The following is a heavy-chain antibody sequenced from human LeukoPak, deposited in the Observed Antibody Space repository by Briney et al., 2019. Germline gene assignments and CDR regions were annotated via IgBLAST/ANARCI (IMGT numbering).Heavy chain of an antibody. V-gene: IGHV1-69*06. CDR3: ARDPPSRGYDFWSGYFSLDY. CDR1: GYSFTNYG. CDR2: IIPIFGTA. J-gene: IGHJ4*02. Sequence: SVKVSCKTSGYSFTNYGISWVRQAPGQGLEWMGGIIPIFGTANYAQKFQGRVTITADKSTSTAYMELSRLRSDDTAVYYCARDPPSRGYDFWSGYFSLDYWGQGTLVTVSS. D-gene: IGHD3-3*01.